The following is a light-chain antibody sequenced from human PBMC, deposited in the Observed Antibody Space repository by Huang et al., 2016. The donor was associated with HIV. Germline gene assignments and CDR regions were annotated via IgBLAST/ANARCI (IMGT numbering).Light chain of an antibody. J-gene: IGKJ4*01. V-gene: IGKV2-28*01. Sequence: DIVMTQSPLSLPVTPGEPASISCRSSQSLLHSNGYNYLDWYLQKPGQSPQLLIYLGSSRASGVPDRFSGSGSGTDFTLKISRVEAEDVGVYYCMQALQTPVFGGGTKVEIK. CDR2: LGS. CDR1: QSLLHSNGYNY. CDR3: MQALQTPV.